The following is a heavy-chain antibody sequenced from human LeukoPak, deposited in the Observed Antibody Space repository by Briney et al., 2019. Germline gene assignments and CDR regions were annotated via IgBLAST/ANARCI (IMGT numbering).Heavy chain of an antibody. Sequence: GSLRLSCAASGFTFSSYAMSWVRQPPGKGLEWIGEINHSGSPNYNPSLKSRVTISVDTSKNQFSLKLSSVTAADTAVYYCARGIVVVVTAIFDYWGQGTLVTVSS. CDR1: GFTFSSYA. J-gene: IGHJ4*02. CDR3: ARGIVVVVTAIFDY. D-gene: IGHD2-21*02. CDR2: INHSGSP. V-gene: IGHV4-34*01.